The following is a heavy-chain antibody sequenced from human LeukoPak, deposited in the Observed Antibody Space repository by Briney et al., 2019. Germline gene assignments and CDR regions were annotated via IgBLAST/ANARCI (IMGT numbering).Heavy chain of an antibody. CDR3: ARSPEVQLWFFDY. Sequence: GGSLRLSCAASGFTFSSYAMHWVRQAPGKGLEWVAVISYDGSNKYYADSVKGRFTISRDNAKNSLYLQMNSLRAEDTAVYYCARSPEVQLWFFDYWGQGTLVTVSS. CDR1: GFTFSSYA. CDR2: ISYDGSNK. V-gene: IGHV3-30-3*01. J-gene: IGHJ4*02. D-gene: IGHD5-18*01.